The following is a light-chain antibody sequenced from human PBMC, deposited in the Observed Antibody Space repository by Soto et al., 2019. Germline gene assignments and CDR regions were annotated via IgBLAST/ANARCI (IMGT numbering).Light chain of an antibody. J-gene: IGLJ1*01. CDR2: DVS. CDR1: ISDVGGYNF. Sequence: ALTQPASVSGSPGQSITISCTGTISDVGGYNFVSWYQQYPGKAPKLMICDVSNRPSGVSNRFSGSKSGNTASLTISGLQAEEEADYYCSSFTGSNYVFGTGTKLTVL. CDR3: SSFTGSNYV. V-gene: IGLV2-14*03.